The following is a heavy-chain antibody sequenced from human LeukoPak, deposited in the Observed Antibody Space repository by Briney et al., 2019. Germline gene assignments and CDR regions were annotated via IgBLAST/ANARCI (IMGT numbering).Heavy chain of an antibody. CDR2: IYYSGST. J-gene: IGHJ6*03. D-gene: IGHD3-22*01. Sequence: SETLSLTCAVSGGSISSGGYSWSWIRQPPGKGLEWIGYIYYSGSTYYNPSLKSQVTISVDTSKNQFSLKLSSVTAADTAVYYCARVKDYDSSGYSYYYYYYMDVWGKGTTVTVSS. CDR3: ARVKDYDSSGYSYYYYYYMDV. V-gene: IGHV4-30-4*07. CDR1: GGSISSGGYS.